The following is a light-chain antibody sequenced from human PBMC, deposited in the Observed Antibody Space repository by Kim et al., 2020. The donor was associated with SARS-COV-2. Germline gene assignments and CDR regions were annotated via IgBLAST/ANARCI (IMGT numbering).Light chain of an antibody. Sequence: QSVLTQPPSASGTPGQRVTISCSGSSSNIGSNYVYWYQQFPGTAPKVLMYSNNQRPSGVPARFSGSKSGTSASLAMSGLRSEDEADYYCAVWDDSLRAWVFGGGTQLTVL. J-gene: IGLJ3*02. CDR3: AVWDDSLRAWV. CDR2: SNN. V-gene: IGLV1-47*02. CDR1: SSNIGSNY.